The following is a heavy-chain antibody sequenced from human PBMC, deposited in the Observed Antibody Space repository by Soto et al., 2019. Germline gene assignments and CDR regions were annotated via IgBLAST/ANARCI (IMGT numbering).Heavy chain of an antibody. D-gene: IGHD3-16*02. CDR3: ARVRNNDYVWGSYRYTSFDY. Sequence: SETLSLTCTVSGGSISSGDYYWSWIRQPPGKGLEWIGYIYYSGSTYYNPSLKSRVTISVDTSKNQFSLKLSSVTAADTAVYYCARVRNNDYVWGSYRYTSFDYWGQGTLVTVSS. CDR1: GGSISSGDYY. J-gene: IGHJ4*02. V-gene: IGHV4-30-4*01. CDR2: IYYSGST.